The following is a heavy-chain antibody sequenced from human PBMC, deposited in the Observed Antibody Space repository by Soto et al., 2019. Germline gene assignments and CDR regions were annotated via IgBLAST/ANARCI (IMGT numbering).Heavy chain of an antibody. CDR2: INPNSGGT. J-gene: IGHJ6*02. CDR3: AISLGSSTDYYSYYGMDV. D-gene: IGHD3-16*02. CDR1: GYTFTGYY. V-gene: IGHV1-2*04. Sequence: ASVKVSCKASGYTFTGYYMHWVRQAPGQGLEWMGWINPNSGGTNYAQKFQGWVTMTRDTSISTAYMELSRLRSDDTAVYYCAISLGSSTDYYSYYGMDVWGQGTTVTVSS.